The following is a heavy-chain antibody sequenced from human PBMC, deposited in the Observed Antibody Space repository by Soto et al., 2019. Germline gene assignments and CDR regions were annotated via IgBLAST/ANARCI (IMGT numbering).Heavy chain of an antibody. V-gene: IGHV3-15*01. CDR2: IKSKTDGGTT. Sequence: GGSLRLSCAASGFTFSNAWMSRVRQAPGKGLEWVGRIKSKTDGGTTDYAAPVKGRFTISRDDSKNTLYLQMNSLKTEDTAVYYCTTTDEYYDSSGYYHPFFDYWGQGTLVTVSS. CDR3: TTTDEYYDSSGYYHPFFDY. J-gene: IGHJ4*02. CDR1: GFTFSNAW. D-gene: IGHD3-22*01.